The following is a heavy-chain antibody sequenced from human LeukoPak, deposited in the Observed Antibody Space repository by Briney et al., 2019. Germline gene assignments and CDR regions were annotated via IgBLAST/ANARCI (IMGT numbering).Heavy chain of an antibody. D-gene: IGHD5-18*01. CDR2: ISYDGSNK. CDR3: ARGREQLWSDYYYYYYGMDV. CDR1: GFTFSSYA. Sequence: EPGRSLGLSCAASGFTFSSYAMHWVRQAPGKGLEWVAVISYDGSNKYYADSVKGRFTISRDNSKNTLYLQMNSLRAEDTAVYYCARGREQLWSDYYYYYYGMDVWGQGTTVTVSS. V-gene: IGHV3-30-3*01. J-gene: IGHJ6*02.